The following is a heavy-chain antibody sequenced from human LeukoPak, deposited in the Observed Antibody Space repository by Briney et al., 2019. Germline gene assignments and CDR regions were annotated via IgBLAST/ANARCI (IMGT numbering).Heavy chain of an antibody. D-gene: IGHD6-13*01. J-gene: IGHJ5*02. CDR3: AREQQLNWFDP. Sequence: ASVKVSCKASGYTFASYAMHWVRQAPGQRLEWMGWINAGNGNTKYSQKFQGRVTITRDTSASTAYMELSSLRSEDTAVYYCAREQQLNWFDPWGQGTLVTVSS. CDR2: INAGNGNT. CDR1: GYTFASYA. V-gene: IGHV1-3*01.